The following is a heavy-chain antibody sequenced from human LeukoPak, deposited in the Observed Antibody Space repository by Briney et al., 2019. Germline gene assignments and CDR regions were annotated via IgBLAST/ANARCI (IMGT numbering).Heavy chain of an antibody. Sequence: ASVTVSCKASGYTXTGXYLXWVRXXXGQGVEWMGWIYPKSGGTSYAQKFRGRDTMTRDTSISTAYMELIGLRSDDTAVYYCAGPWDQVGFDPWGQGTLVSVSS. J-gene: IGHJ5*02. CDR2: IYPKSGGT. V-gene: IGHV1-2*02. D-gene: IGHD1-26*01. CDR3: AGPWDQVGFDP. CDR1: GYTXTGXY.